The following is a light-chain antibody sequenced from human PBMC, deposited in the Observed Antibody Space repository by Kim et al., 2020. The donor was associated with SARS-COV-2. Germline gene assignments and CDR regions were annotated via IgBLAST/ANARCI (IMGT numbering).Light chain of an antibody. CDR2: AAS. CDR3: QKYDTAPWT. J-gene: IGKJ1*01. CDR1: QDIANS. Sequence: ASVDDRVPITFRASQDIANSLAWYQQKPGTVPNLLIYAASTLQSGVPSRFSGSGSGTEFTLTIGSLQTEDVATYYCQKYDTAPWTFGPGTKVDIK. V-gene: IGKV1-27*01.